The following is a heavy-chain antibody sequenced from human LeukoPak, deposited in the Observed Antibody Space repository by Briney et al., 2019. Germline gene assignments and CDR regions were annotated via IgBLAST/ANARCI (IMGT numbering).Heavy chain of an antibody. J-gene: IGHJ6*02. D-gene: IGHD3-22*01. CDR2: ISYDGSNK. CDR1: GFMFSDYG. CDR3: AKDLPQWLLIYYYYYGMDV. Sequence: PGGSLRLSCAASGFMFSDYGMHWVRQAPGKGLEWVAVISYDGSNKYYADSVKGRFTISRDNSKNTLYLQMNSLRAEDTAVYYCAKDLPQWLLIYYYYYGMDVWGQGTTVTVSS. V-gene: IGHV3-30*18.